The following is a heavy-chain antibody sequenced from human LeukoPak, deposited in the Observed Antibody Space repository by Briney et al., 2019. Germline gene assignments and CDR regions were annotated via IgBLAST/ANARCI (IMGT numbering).Heavy chain of an antibody. J-gene: IGHJ6*03. D-gene: IGHD6-19*01. CDR2: IIPIFGTA. Sequence: SVKVSCKASGGTFSSYAISWVRQAPGQGLEWMGGIIPIFGTANYAQKFQGRVTITADKSTSTAYMELSSLRSEDTAVYYCARCQVYSSGFYYYYMDVWGKGTTVTVSS. CDR3: ARCQVYSSGFYYYYMDV. CDR1: GGTFSSYA. V-gene: IGHV1-69*06.